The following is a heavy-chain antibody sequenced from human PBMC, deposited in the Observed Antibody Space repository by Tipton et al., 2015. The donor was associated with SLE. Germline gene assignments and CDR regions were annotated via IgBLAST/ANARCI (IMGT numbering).Heavy chain of an antibody. CDR3: ARGVAGYYFYYYMDV. CDR1: GVSVSSSTYY. V-gene: IGHV4-39*01. D-gene: IGHD2-15*01. CDR2: VSYSGST. Sequence: TLSLTCTVSGVSVSSSTYYWGWIRQPPGKGLEWIGSVSYSGSTYYNSSLKSRVTISVDTSKNQLSLKLTSVTAADAAIYYCARGVAGYYFYYYMDVWGKGTTVTISS. J-gene: IGHJ6*03.